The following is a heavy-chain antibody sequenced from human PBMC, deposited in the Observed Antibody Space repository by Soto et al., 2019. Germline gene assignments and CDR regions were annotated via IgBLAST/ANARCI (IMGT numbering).Heavy chain of an antibody. CDR2: IYYSGST. CDR1: GGSISSSNYY. D-gene: IGHD6-13*01. V-gene: IGHV4-39*01. J-gene: IGHJ4*02. CDR3: ARLGTAPPGNPLLDY. Sequence: SETLSLTCTVSGGSISSSNYYWDWIRQPPGKGLEWIGSIYYSGSTYYNPSLKSRLTMSLDTSKNQFSLKLSSVTAADTAVYYCARLGTAPPGNPLLDYWAQGTLVTVSS.